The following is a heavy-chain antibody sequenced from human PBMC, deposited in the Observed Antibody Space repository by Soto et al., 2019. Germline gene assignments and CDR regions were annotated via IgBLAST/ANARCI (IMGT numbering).Heavy chain of an antibody. Sequence: EALSPTSTVSGASMNCYHWSWIRQPAGKGLEWIGHIHSSGSTNYNPSLKSRVTMSVDTSKNQFSLRLMSLTAADTAVYYCARDQGVAAAGITWFDPWGQGSLVTVSS. D-gene: IGHD6-13*01. CDR3: ARDQGVAAAGITWFDP. J-gene: IGHJ5*02. V-gene: IGHV4-4*07. CDR2: IHSSGST. CDR1: GASMNCYH.